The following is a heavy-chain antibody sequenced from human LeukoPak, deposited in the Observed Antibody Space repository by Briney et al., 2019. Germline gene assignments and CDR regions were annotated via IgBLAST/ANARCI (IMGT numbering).Heavy chain of an antibody. CDR2: ISAYNGNT. J-gene: IGHJ4*02. D-gene: IGHD5-12*01. CDR1: GYTFTDYY. V-gene: IGHV1-18*04. CDR3: ARGSGYDSDSDY. Sequence: VASVKVSCKASGYTFTDYYMHWLRQAPGQGLEWMGWISAYNGNTNYAQKLQGRVTMTTDTSTSTAYMELRSLRSDDTAVYYCARGSGYDSDSDYWGQGTLVTVSS.